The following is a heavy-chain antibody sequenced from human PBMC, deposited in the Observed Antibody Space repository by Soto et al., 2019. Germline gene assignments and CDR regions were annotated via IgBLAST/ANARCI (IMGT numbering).Heavy chain of an antibody. CDR2: IIPMFGTT. V-gene: IGHV1-69*05. CDR3: ARVVTVVKSFHYWYFDL. D-gene: IGHD2-15*01. J-gene: IGHJ2*01. Sequence: QVQLVQSGAEVKKPGSSVKVSCKASGGTFSSYAISWVRQAPGQGLEWMGGIIPMFGTTNYAQKFQGRVTITPDESKSTGYMGLSSLRSEDTAVYYCARVVTVVKSFHYWYFDLWGRGTLVTVSS. CDR1: GGTFSSYA.